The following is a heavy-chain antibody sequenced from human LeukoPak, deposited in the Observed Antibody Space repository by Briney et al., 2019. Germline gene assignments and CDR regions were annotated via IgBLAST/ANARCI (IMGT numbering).Heavy chain of an antibody. CDR2: ISSSGNSV. CDR3: ATLWVATAGVDP. V-gene: IGHV3-48*03. J-gene: IGHJ5*02. CDR1: GFTFSRYE. D-gene: IGHD5-12*01. Sequence: PGGSLRLSCAVSGFTFSRYEMHWVRQAPGKGLEWISYISSSGNSVYYADSVKGRFTISRDNAKNSLYLQMNSLRAEDTAVYYRATLWVATAGVDPWGQGTLVTVSS.